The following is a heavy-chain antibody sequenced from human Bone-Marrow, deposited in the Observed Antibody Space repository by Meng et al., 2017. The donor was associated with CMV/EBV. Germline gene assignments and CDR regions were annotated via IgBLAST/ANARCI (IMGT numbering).Heavy chain of an antibody. CDR2: IYYSGST. J-gene: IGHJ6*02. CDR1: GGSVSSGSYY. CDR3: ARSLEWLYYYYYGMDV. D-gene: IGHD3-3*01. V-gene: IGHV4-61*01. Sequence: SETLSLTCTVSGGSVSSGSYYWSWIRQPPGKGLEWIGYIYYSGSTNYNPSLKSRVTISVDTSKNQFSLKLSSVTAADTAVYYCARSLEWLYYYYYGMDVWGQGTTVTVSS.